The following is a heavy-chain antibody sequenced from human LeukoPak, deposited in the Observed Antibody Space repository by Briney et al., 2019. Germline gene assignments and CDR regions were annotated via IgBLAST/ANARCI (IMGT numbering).Heavy chain of an antibody. CDR1: GYTFTTYA. CDR2: MNGGNGNT. Sequence: ASVKVSCKASGYTFTTYAMHWVRQAPGQRLEWMGWMNGGNGNTEYSQKFQGRATITRDTSASTAYMELSSLRSEDTAVYYCARVYCSSTSCHYYFDYWGQGTLVTVSS. D-gene: IGHD2-2*01. V-gene: IGHV1-3*01. J-gene: IGHJ4*02. CDR3: ARVYCSSTSCHYYFDY.